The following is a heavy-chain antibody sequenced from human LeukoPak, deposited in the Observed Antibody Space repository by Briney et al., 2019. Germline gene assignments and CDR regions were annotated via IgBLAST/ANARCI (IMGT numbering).Heavy chain of an antibody. Sequence: GGSLRLSCAASGFTFSSYAMSWVRQAPGKGLEWVSAVTGSGSATDYADSVKGRFTISRDNSKNTLYLQMHSLRAEDTAVYYCAKRFGESYGHFDYWGQGTLVTVSS. CDR1: GFTFSSYA. V-gene: IGHV3-23*01. J-gene: IGHJ4*02. D-gene: IGHD1-26*01. CDR3: AKRFGESYGHFDY. CDR2: VTGSGSAT.